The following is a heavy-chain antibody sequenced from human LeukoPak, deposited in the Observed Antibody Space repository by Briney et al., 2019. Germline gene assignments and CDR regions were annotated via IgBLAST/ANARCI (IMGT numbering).Heavy chain of an antibody. Sequence: RPGGSLRLSCAASGFTFSSYGMHWVRQAPGKGLEWVAVISYDGSNKYYADSVKGRFTISRDNSKNTLYLQMNSLRAEDTAVYHCAKGPTGFDPWGQGTLVTVSS. D-gene: IGHD1-26*01. J-gene: IGHJ5*02. CDR2: ISYDGSNK. CDR1: GFTFSSYG. V-gene: IGHV3-30*18. CDR3: AKGPTGFDP.